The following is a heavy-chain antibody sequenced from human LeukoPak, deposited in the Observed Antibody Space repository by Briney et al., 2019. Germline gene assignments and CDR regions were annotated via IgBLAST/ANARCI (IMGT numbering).Heavy chain of an antibody. CDR2: IHPNSGAT. CDR1: GYTFTDYY. CDR3: ARDMGRYSGYDYDY. D-gene: IGHD5-12*01. J-gene: IGHJ4*02. Sequence: ASVKVSCKTSGYTFTDYYLPWVRQAPGQGLEWVGWIHPNSGATHYAQKFQGRLTMTRDTSISTVYMELTRLRSDDTAVYYCARDMGRYSGYDYDYWGQGTLVTASS. V-gene: IGHV1-2*02.